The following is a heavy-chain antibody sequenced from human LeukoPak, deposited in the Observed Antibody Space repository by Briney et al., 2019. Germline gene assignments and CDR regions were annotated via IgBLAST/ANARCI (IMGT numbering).Heavy chain of an antibody. Sequence: GGSLRLSCAASGFTFSYYWMHWVRQAPGKGLVWVSRINTDGSTTTYADSVKGRFAVSRDNSKNTLYLQMNSLRAEDTTVYYCAKASGQAGYCSSTSCHYTFDYWGQGTLVTVSS. CDR1: GFTFSYYW. D-gene: IGHD2-2*01. CDR3: AKASGQAGYCSSTSCHYTFDY. CDR2: INTDGSTT. J-gene: IGHJ4*02. V-gene: IGHV3-74*01.